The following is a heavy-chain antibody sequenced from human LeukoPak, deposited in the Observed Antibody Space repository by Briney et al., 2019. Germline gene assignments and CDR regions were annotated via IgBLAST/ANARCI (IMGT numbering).Heavy chain of an antibody. V-gene: IGHV3-30*02. Sequence: GGSLRLSCAASGFTFSTYAMHWVRQAPGKGLEWVSFIRYDGGNKYYADSVKGRFTISRDNSKNTLYLQMNSLRAEDTAVYYCAKDSGTWISNFDYWGQGTLVTVSS. CDR2: IRYDGGNK. J-gene: IGHJ4*02. CDR3: AKDSGTWISNFDY. D-gene: IGHD5-12*01. CDR1: GFTFSTYA.